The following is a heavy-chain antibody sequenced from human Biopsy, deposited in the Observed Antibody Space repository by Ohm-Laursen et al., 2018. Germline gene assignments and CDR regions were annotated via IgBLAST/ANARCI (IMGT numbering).Heavy chain of an antibody. CDR2: INHSGRT. J-gene: IGHJ6*02. CDR3: VRGVDYYDPYHYYALDV. Sequence: GTLSLTCGVYGGSFNGYYWSWIRQTPGKGLEWIGEINHSGRTNYNPSLKSRVTISVDTSKNQFSLKVRSVTAADTAVYYCVRGVDYYDPYHYYALDVWGQGTTVTVSS. V-gene: IGHV4-34*01. D-gene: IGHD3-22*01. CDR1: GGSFNGYY.